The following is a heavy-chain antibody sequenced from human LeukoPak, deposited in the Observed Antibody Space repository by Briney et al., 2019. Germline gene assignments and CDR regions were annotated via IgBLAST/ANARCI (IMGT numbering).Heavy chain of an antibody. CDR1: GSTFSSYA. V-gene: IGHV3-23*01. Sequence: PGGSLRLSCAASGSTFSSYAMSWVRQAPGKGLEWVSAISGSGGSTYYADSVKGRFTISRDNAKNSLYLQMNSLRAEGTAVYYCARVEVYAMGAEWFDPWGQGTLVTVSS. CDR2: ISGSGGST. CDR3: ARVEVYAMGAEWFDP. D-gene: IGHD2-8*01. J-gene: IGHJ5*02.